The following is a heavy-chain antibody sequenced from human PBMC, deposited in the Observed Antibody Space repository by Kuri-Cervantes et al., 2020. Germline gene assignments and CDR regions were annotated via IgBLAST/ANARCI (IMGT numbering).Heavy chain of an antibody. CDR1: GGSFSGYY. Sequence: SETLSLTCAVYGGSFSGYYWSWIRQPPGKGLEWIGEINHSGSTNYNPSLKSRVTISVDTSKNQFSLKLSSVTAADTAVYYCARATLWFGELLEYYYYGMDVWGQGTTVTVSS. V-gene: IGHV4-34*01. CDR3: ARATLWFGELLEYYYYGMDV. D-gene: IGHD3-10*01. CDR2: INHSGST. J-gene: IGHJ6*02.